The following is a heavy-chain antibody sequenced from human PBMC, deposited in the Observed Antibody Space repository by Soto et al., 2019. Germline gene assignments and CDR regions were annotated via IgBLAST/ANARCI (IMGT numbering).Heavy chain of an antibody. Sequence: PGGSLRLSCAASGFTFSRDGMSWVRQAPGKVLEWVSLITDNGGSTYYADSVKGRFTISRDNTKNTLFLQMNSLRAEDTAVYYCAKERATTTAFDYWGQGALVTVS. J-gene: IGHJ4*02. CDR2: ITDNGGST. CDR1: GFTFSRDG. CDR3: AKERATTTAFDY. V-gene: IGHV3-23*01. D-gene: IGHD4-17*01.